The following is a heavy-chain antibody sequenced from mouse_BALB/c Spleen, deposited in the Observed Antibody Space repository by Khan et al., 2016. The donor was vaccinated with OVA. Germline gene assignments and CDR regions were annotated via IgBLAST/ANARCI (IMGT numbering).Heavy chain of an antibody. CDR1: GYTFTDYN. Sequence: QVQLQQSGAELARPGASVTLSCKASGYTFTDYNINWVKQRTGQGLEWIGDIDPGNGNTNYNQNFKGKATLTADKSSSTAFMQLSSLTSEDSAVYYCTRAGIGPVAFWGQGTLVTVSA. CDR2: IDPGNGNT. J-gene: IGHJ3*01. V-gene: IGHV1-77*01. CDR3: TRAGIGPVAF. D-gene: IGHD2-14*01.